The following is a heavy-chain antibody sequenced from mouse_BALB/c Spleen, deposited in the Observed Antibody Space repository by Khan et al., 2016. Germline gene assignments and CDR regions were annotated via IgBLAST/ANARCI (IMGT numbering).Heavy chain of an antibody. V-gene: IGHV7-3*02. CDR2: LRNKAIDYTI. J-gene: IGHJ3*01. CDR3: ARSSTLEPSWFAY. CDR1: GFTFTDYY. D-gene: IGHD1-1*01. Sequence: EVELVESGGGFVQPGGSLRLSCATSGFTFTDYYMSWVRQPPGKALEWLGFLRNKAIDYTIEYSPSVKGRFTISIDNAQSILYLQMNTLRTEDSATYYCARSSTLEPSWFAYWGHGTLVTVSA.